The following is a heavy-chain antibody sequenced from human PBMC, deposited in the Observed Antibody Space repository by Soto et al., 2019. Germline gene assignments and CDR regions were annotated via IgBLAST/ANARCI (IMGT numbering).Heavy chain of an antibody. V-gene: IGHV1-18*01. CDR2: ISAHNGNT. Sequence: QVHLVQSGAEVKKPGASVKVSCKGSGYGFTTYGITWVRQAPGQGLEWMAWISAHNGNTNYAQKLQGRVTVTRDTSAITAYMERRSMRSGDTAVYYCAIARYGAYGGQGALLTVSS. D-gene: IGHD3-10*01. CDR3: AIARYGAY. J-gene: IGHJ4*02. CDR1: GYGFTTYG.